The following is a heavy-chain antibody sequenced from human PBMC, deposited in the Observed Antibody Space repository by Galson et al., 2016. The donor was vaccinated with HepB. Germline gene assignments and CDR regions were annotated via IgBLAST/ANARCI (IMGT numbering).Heavy chain of an antibody. D-gene: IGHD5-24*01. Sequence: SLRLSCAASGFTFSSYNMNWVRQAPGKGLEWVSSISGNSRYIYYADSVRGRFTISRDNAKNSLFLQLNSLRAADTAIYYCARDMAGYNWIDFWGLGTLVTVSS. V-gene: IGHV3-21*01. CDR3: ARDMAGYNWIDF. CDR1: GFTFSSYN. J-gene: IGHJ4*02. CDR2: ISGNSRYI.